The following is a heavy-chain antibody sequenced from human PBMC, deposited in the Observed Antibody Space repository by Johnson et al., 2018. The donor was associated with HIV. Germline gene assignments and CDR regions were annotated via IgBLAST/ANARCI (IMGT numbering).Heavy chain of an antibody. CDR1: GFNVSTNN. CDR2: TYSGGST. D-gene: IGHD1-1*01. CDR3: ARAKVNWTHGDAFDV. Sequence: VQLVESGGGVVQPGGSLGLSCAASGFNVSTNNMNWVRQAPGKGLEWVSVTYSGGSTYYADSVKGRFNISRDISKNTLYLEMYSLRADDTAVYYCARAKVNWTHGDAFDVWGQGTMVTVAS. V-gene: IGHV3-66*01. J-gene: IGHJ3*01.